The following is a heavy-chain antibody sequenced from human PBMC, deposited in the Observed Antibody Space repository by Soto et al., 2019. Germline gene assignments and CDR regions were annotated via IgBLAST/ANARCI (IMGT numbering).Heavy chain of an antibody. V-gene: IGHV3-73*01. D-gene: IGHD5-18*01. Sequence: EVQLVESGGGLVQPGGSLKLSCAASGFTFSGSAMHWVRQASGKGLEWVGRIRSKANSYATAYAASVKGRFTISRDDSKTTAYLQMNSLKTEDTAVYYCTSIGDSYAYWGQGTLVTVSS. CDR3: TSIGDSYAY. J-gene: IGHJ4*02. CDR2: IRSKANSYAT. CDR1: GFTFSGSA.